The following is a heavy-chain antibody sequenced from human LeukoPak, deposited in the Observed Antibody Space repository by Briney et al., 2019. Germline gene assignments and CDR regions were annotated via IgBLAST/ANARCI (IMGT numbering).Heavy chain of an antibody. V-gene: IGHV3-21*01. Sequence: GGSLRLSCAASGFTVSSNYMSWVRQAPGKGLEWVSSISSSSNYIYYADSVKGRFTISRDNAKHSLYLQMNSLRAEDTAVYYCARDRGNSDWGQGTLVSVSS. D-gene: IGHD4-23*01. CDR3: ARDRGNSD. CDR2: ISSSSNYI. J-gene: IGHJ4*02. CDR1: GFTVSSNY.